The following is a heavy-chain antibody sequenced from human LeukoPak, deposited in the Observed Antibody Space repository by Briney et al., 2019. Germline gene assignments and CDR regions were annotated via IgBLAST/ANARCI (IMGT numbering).Heavy chain of an antibody. J-gene: IGHJ4*02. CDR3: ARRGRAAAGPDPFDY. D-gene: IGHD6-13*01. CDR2: INPNSGGT. V-gene: IGHV1-2*02. Sequence: GASVKVSCKASGCTFTGYYMHWLRQAPGQGLEWMGWINPNSGGTNYAQKFQGRVTMTRDTSISTAYMELSRLRSDDTAVYYCARRGRAAAGPDPFDYWGQGTLVTVSS. CDR1: GCTFTGYY.